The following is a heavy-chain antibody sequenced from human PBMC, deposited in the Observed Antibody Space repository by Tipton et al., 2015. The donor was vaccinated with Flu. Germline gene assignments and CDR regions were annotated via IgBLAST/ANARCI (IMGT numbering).Heavy chain of an antibody. CDR2: IYPGDSDT. CDR1: EYSFATHW. J-gene: IGHJ3*02. CDR3: ARLWGYQESNAFDI. D-gene: IGHD2-2*01. Sequence: VQLVQSGAEVKKPGESLKISCQGSEYSFATHWIAWVHQTLGKGLEWMVIIYPGDSDTTYGPSFQGQVTISVNKSISTAYLQWSGLKASDNAIYYCARLWGYQESNAFDIWGQGTFVSVSS. V-gene: IGHV5-51*07.